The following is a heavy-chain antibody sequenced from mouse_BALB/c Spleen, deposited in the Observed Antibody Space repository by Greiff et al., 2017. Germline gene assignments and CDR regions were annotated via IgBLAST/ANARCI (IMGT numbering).Heavy chain of an antibody. D-gene: IGHD2-4*01. CDR3: VAYDYDFAY. CDR2: IDPENGNT. Sequence: VQLQQSGAELVKPGASVKLSCTASGFNIKDYYMHWVKQRPEQGLEWIGWIDPENGNTIYDPKFQGKASITADTSSNTAYLQLSSLTSEDTAVYYCVAYDYDFAYWGQGTLVTVSA. V-gene: IGHV14-1*02. CDR1: GFNIKDYY. J-gene: IGHJ3*01.